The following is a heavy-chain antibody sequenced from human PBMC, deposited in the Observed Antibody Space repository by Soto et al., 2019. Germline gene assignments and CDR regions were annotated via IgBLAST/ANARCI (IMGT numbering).Heavy chain of an antibody. CDR2: IYYSGST. D-gene: IGHD3-22*01. CDR1: GGSSSSYY. CDR3: ARVGGYYDSSGYRYYYYGMDV. Sequence: PSETLSLTCTVSGGSSSSYYWSWIRQPPGKGLEWIGYIYYSGSTNYNPSLKSRVTISVDASKNQFSLKLSSVTAADTAVYYCARVGGYYDSSGYRYYYYGMDVWGQGTTVTVSS. V-gene: IGHV4-59*01. J-gene: IGHJ6*02.